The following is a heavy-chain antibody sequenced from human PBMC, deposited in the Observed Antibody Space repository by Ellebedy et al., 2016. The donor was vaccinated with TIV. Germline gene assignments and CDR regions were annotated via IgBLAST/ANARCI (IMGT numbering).Heavy chain of an antibody. CDR2: ITIGSNFK. CDR1: GFTSSPHR. Sequence: AGSLRLSXAISGFTSSPHRFPLVRWAPGQGLEWVSFITIGSNFKYYTDSVKGRFTISRDNARNSLFLQMNSLRGEDTAVYYCARGASSVAFDYWGQGTLVTVSS. V-gene: IGHV3-21*06. CDR3: ARGASSVAFDY. J-gene: IGHJ4*02. D-gene: IGHD1-26*01.